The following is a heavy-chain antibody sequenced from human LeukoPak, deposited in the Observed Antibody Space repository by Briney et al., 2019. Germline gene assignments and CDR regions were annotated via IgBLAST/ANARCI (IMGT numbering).Heavy chain of an antibody. CDR1: GYTFGGYG. J-gene: IGHJ4*02. CDR3: ARKGLGGELGGFDS. V-gene: IGHV3-20*01. CDR2: TNRRGDIT. Sequence: GGSLRLSCAASGYTFGGYGMSWVRQVPGKGLEWVSGTNRRGDITGYADFVKGRFTISRDNAKNSLYLRMNSLRVEDTALYHCARKGLGGELGGFDSWGQGTLVTVSS. D-gene: IGHD1-7*01.